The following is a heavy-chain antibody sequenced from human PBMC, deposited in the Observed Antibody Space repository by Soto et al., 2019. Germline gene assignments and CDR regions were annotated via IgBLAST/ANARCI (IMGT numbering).Heavy chain of an antibody. CDR3: ARATGTLRSRNCDY. CDR2: IYHTGST. J-gene: IGHJ4*02. V-gene: IGHV4-31*03. D-gene: IGHD1-1*01. Sequence: QVQLQESGPKLVKPSQTLSLTCSVSGGSISTVGHYWTWIRQPPGKGLEWIGSIYHTGSTYYSKSLRSRLTMSVDTSKGQFSLRLSSVTAADTAVYYCARATGTLRSRNCDYWGQGSLVTVSS. CDR1: GGSISTVGHY.